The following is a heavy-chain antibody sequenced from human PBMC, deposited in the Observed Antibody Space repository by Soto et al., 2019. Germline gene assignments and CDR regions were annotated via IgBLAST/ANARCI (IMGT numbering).Heavy chain of an antibody. D-gene: IGHD2-21*02. J-gene: IGHJ6*02. CDR1: SGSFSGYY. V-gene: IGHV4-34*12. CDR2: IIHTGNT. CDR3: AGGYCGGDCYSTRLYYYGMDV. Sequence: SETLSLTCAVYSGSFSGYYWTWIRQPPGKGLEWIGQIIHTGNTNYNPSLKSRVTISEDTSKNQFSLKLTSVTAADTAMYCCAGGYCGGDCYSTRLYYYGMDVWGQGTTVTVYS.